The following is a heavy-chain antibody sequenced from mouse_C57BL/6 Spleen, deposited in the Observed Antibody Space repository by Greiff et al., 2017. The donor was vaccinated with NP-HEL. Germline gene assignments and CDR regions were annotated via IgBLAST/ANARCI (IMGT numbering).Heavy chain of an antibody. V-gene: IGHV5-17*01. CDR3: ATNWDHDY. J-gene: IGHJ2*01. CDR1: GFTFSDYG. Sequence: EVHLVESGGGLVKPGGSLKLSCAASGFTFSDYGMHWVRQAPEKGLEWVAYISSGSSTIYYADTVKGRFTISRDNAKNTLFLQRTSLRSEDTAMYYCATNWDHDYWGQGTTLTVSS. D-gene: IGHD4-1*02. CDR2: ISSGSSTI.